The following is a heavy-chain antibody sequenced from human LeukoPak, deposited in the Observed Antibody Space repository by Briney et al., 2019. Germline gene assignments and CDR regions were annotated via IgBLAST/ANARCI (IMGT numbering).Heavy chain of an antibody. Sequence: ASVKVSCKASGGTFSSYAISWVRQAPGQGLEWMGRVSPYNGNTYYSQRFQDRVTITKDTSTGTAYMDLRNLRTDDTAVYYCARASSTTRLYCGGDCYADYWGQGTLVTVSS. J-gene: IGHJ4*02. CDR2: VSPYNGNT. D-gene: IGHD2-21*02. CDR3: ARASSTTRLYCGGDCYADY. V-gene: IGHV1-18*01. CDR1: GGTFSSYA.